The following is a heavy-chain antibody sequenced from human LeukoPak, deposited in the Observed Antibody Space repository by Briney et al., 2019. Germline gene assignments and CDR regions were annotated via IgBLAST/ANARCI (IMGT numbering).Heavy chain of an antibody. CDR3: ARGVDYYGV. J-gene: IGHJ4*02. CDR1: GGSFSGYY. V-gene: IGHV4-34*01. D-gene: IGHD3-10*01. CDR2: INHSGRT. Sequence: PSETLSLTCAVYGGSFSGYYWNWIRQPPGKGLEWIGEINHSGRTNYNPSLRSRVTISVDTSKKQFSLKLSSVTAADTAVYYCARGVDYYGVWGQGTLVTVSS.